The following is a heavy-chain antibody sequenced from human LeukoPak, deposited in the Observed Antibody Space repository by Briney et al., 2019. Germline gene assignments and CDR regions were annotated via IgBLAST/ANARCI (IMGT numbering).Heavy chain of an antibody. D-gene: IGHD2-15*01. CDR2: ISYDGSNK. J-gene: IGHJ6*02. CDR3: AKDREVVADYYYYGMDV. Sequence: PGGSLRLSCAASGFTFSSYGMHWVRQAPGKGLEWVAVISYDGSNKYYADSVKGRFTISRDNSKNTLYLQMNSLRAEDTAVYYCAKDREVVADYYYYGMDVWGQGTTVTVSS. CDR1: GFTFSSYG. V-gene: IGHV3-30*18.